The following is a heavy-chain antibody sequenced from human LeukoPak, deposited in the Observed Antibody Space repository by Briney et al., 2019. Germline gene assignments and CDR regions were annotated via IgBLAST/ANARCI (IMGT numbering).Heavy chain of an antibody. J-gene: IGHJ4*02. Sequence: SETLSLTCAVYGGSFSGYYWSWIRQPPGKGLEWIGEINHSGSTNYNPSLKSRVTISVDTSKNQFSLKLSSVTAADTAVYYCAGTGNYYDSSGYSVDYWGQGTLVTVSS. D-gene: IGHD3-22*01. V-gene: IGHV4-34*01. CDR1: GGSFSGYY. CDR3: AGTGNYYDSSGYSVDY. CDR2: INHSGST.